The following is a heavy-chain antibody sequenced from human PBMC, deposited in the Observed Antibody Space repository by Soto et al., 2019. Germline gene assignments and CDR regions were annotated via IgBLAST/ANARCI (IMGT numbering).Heavy chain of an antibody. CDR3: ARGSGSYRDYFDY. CDR2: IWYDGSNK. D-gene: IGHD1-26*01. J-gene: IGHJ4*02. CDR1: GFTFSSYG. V-gene: IGHV3-33*01. Sequence: QVQLVESGGGVVQPGWSLRLSCAASGFTFSSYGMHWVRQAPGKGLGWGAVIWYDGSNKYYADSVKGRFTISRDNSKNTLYLQMNSLRAEDTAVYYCARGSGSYRDYFDYGGQGTLVTVAS.